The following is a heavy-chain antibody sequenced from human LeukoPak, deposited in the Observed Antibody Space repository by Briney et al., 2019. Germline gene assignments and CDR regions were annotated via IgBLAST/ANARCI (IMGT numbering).Heavy chain of an antibody. CDR3: AADGRYCSGGSCYEYNY. CDR2: IVVGSGNT. Sequence: ASVKVSCTASGFTFTSSAVQWVRQARGQRLEWIGWIVVGSGNTNYAQKFQERVTITRDMSTSTAHMELSSLRSEDTAVYYCAADGRYCSGGSCYEYNYWGQGTLVTVSS. CDR1: GFTFTSSA. D-gene: IGHD2-15*01. V-gene: IGHV1-58*01. J-gene: IGHJ4*02.